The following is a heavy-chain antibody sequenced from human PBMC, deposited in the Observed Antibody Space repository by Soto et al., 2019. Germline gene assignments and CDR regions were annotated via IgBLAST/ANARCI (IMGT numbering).Heavy chain of an antibody. V-gene: IGHV1-8*01. CDR1: GYTFTSYD. J-gene: IGHJ3*02. D-gene: IGHD3-10*01. CDR3: ARGINYYDSGDDAFDI. CDR2: MNPNSGNT. Sequence: QVQLVQSGAEVKKPGASVKVSCKASGYTFTSYDINWVRQATGQGLEWMGWMNPNSGNTGYAQKFQGRVIMTRNTSISTAYMELSSLRSEDTAVYYWARGINYYDSGDDAFDIWGQGTMVTVSS.